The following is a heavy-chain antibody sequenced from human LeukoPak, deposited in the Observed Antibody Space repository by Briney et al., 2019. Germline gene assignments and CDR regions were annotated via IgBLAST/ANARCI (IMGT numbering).Heavy chain of an antibody. V-gene: IGHV3-7*05. J-gene: IGHJ4*02. D-gene: IGHD2-15*01. CDR3: AGGQGWLLDY. Sequence: GGSLRLSCAASGFTFSSYWMTWVRQAPGKGLEWVANIMQDGSEQYYVDSVRGRFTISRDNAKNSLFLQMNSLRVEDTAVFYCAGGQGWLLDYWGQGTLVTVSS. CDR2: IMQDGSEQ. CDR1: GFTFSSYW.